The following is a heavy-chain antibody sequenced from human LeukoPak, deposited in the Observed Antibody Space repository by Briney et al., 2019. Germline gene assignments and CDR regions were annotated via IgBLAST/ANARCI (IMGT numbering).Heavy chain of an antibody. CDR3: ARDLFDYMDV. Sequence: NAGGSLRLSCAASGFTFSSSNMNWVRQAPGKGLEWVSSISFSSTYIYYADSVKGRFTISRDNAKNSLYLQMNSLRAEDTAVYYCARDLFDYMDVWGKGTTVTVSS. CDR1: GFTFSSSN. V-gene: IGHV3-21*01. J-gene: IGHJ6*03. D-gene: IGHD2-21*01. CDR2: ISFSSTYI.